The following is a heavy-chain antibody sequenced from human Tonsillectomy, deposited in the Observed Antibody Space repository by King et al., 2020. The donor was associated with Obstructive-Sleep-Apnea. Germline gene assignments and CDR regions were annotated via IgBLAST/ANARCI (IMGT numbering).Heavy chain of an antibody. CDR3: AKDIRGYSGGDAFDI. CDR1: GFTFDDYA. CDR2: ISWNSGSI. J-gene: IGHJ3*02. D-gene: IGHD5-18*01. V-gene: IGHV3-9*01. Sequence: VQLVESGGGLVQPGRSLRLSCAASGFTFDDYAMHWVRQAPGKGLEWVSGISWNSGSIGYADSVKGRFTISRDNAKNSLYLQMNSLRAEDTALYYCAKDIRGYSGGDAFDIWGQGTMVTVSS.